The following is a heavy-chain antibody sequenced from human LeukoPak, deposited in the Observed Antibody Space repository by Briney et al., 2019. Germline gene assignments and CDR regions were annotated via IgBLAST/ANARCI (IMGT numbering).Heavy chain of an antibody. J-gene: IGHJ5*02. CDR1: GYSFTGYY. CDR3: ARERRDISGVDP. Sequence: ASVKVSCKASGYSFTGYYMHWVRQAPGQGLEWMGWINPKSGGTNYAQKFQGRVTMTRDTSISTAYMELSRLRSDDTAVYYCARERRDISGVDPWGQGTLVTVSS. V-gene: IGHV1-2*02. CDR2: INPKSGGT. D-gene: IGHD6-19*01.